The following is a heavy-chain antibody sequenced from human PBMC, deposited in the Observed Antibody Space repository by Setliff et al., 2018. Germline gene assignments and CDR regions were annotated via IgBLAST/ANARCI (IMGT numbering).Heavy chain of an antibody. CDR3: VRDRTAYSYGLDV. CDR2: IYHNGNT. D-gene: IGHD5-18*01. J-gene: IGHJ6*02. V-gene: IGHV4-61*08. Sequence: SETLSLTCTVSGVSITNSDYFWSWIRQPPGKGLEWIGYIYHNGNTNFNPSLKTRVTMSVDTSKNQFALNLRSVTAADTAVYYCVRDRTAYSYGLDVWGQGTTVTVSS. CDR1: GVSITNSDYF.